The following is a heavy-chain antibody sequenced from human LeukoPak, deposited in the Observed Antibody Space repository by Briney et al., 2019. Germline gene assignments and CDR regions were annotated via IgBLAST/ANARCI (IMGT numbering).Heavy chain of an antibody. CDR2: INHSGST. Sequence: SETLSLTCAVYGGSFSGYYWSWIRQPPGKGLEWIGEINHSGSTNYNPSLKSRVTISVDTSKNQFSLKLSSVTAADTAVYYCARALDYYGSGSWPHITYYFDYWGQGTLVTVSS. J-gene: IGHJ4*02. CDR3: ARALDYYGSGSWPHITYYFDY. V-gene: IGHV4-34*01. CDR1: GGSFSGYY. D-gene: IGHD3-10*01.